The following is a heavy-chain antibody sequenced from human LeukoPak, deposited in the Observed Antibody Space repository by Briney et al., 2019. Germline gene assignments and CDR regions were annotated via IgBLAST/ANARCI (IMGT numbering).Heavy chain of an antibody. CDR3: AREPRRIAVARPGFDY. D-gene: IGHD6-19*01. J-gene: IGHJ4*02. Sequence: SETLSLTCTVSGGSISSGDYYWSWIRQPPGKGLEWIGSIYYSGSTYYNPSLKSRVTISVDTSKNQFSLKLSSVTAADTAVYYCAREPRRIAVARPGFDYWGQGTLVTVSS. CDR1: GGSISSGDYY. CDR2: IYYSGST. V-gene: IGHV4-39*07.